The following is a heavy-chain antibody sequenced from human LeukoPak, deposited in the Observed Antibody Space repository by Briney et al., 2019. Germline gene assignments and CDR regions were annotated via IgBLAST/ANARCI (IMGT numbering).Heavy chain of an antibody. Sequence: GGSLRLSCAASGFAFSRYWMTWVRQAPGKGLEWVANINQGGSEKYYVDSVKGRFTISRDNAKNSVSLQINSLRVEDTAVYYCARLDIYGSGGGRYNIDFWGQGTLVTVSS. J-gene: IGHJ4*02. CDR2: INQGGSEK. D-gene: IGHD6-19*01. V-gene: IGHV3-7*01. CDR1: GFAFSRYW. CDR3: ARLDIYGSGGGRYNIDF.